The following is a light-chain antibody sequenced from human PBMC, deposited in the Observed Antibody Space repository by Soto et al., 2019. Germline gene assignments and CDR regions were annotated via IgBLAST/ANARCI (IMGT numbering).Light chain of an antibody. J-gene: IGLJ1*01. CDR2: DDD. Sequence: ELTQPPSVSVAPGQTARITCGGNDIARKTVHWYQQKPGQAPVLVVYDDDERPSGIPERFSGSNSGNTATLTISRVEAGDEADYYCQVWDISSDHHVFGTGTRSPS. V-gene: IGLV3-21*02. CDR1: DIARKT. CDR3: QVWDISSDHHV.